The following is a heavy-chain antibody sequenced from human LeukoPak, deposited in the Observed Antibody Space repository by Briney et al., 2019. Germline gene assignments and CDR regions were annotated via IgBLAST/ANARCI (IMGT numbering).Heavy chain of an antibody. CDR3: ARQGRNRDFCSSISCHYFDF. CDR2: IYHSGGT. CDR1: GGSISSDY. Sequence: PSETLSLTCTVSGGSISSDYWSWIRPPPGKALEWVGNIYHSGGTNYNPSLKSRVTTSVDASKTTFSLNLSTVTAADTAVYYCARQGRNRDFCSSISCHYFDFWGQGALATVSS. V-gene: IGHV4-59*08. J-gene: IGHJ4*02. D-gene: IGHD2-2*01.